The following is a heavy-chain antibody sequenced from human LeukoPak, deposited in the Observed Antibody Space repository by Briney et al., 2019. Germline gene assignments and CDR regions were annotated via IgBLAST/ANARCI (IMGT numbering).Heavy chain of an antibody. D-gene: IGHD2-15*01. CDR1: GGSFSACY. Sequence: PSETLSLTCAVYGGSFSACYWSWIRQPPVKGLEWIGYIYNSGSTNYNPSLKSRVTISVDTSKNQVSLKLSSVTAADTAVYYRARKDGDYWGQGILVTVSS. J-gene: IGHJ4*02. V-gene: IGHV4-59*01. CDR3: ARKDGDY. CDR2: IYNSGST.